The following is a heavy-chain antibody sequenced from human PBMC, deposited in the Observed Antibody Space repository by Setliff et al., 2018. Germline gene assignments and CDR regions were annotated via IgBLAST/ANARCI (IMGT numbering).Heavy chain of an antibody. D-gene: IGHD3-9*01. J-gene: IGHJ4*02. CDR3: ARGDDWFFHFDC. V-gene: IGHV4-59*01. CDR1: GASFTTSY. CDR2: IYNPGSS. Sequence: NPSETLSLTCSVSGASFTTSYWSWVRQSPEKGLQWIAYIYNPGSSNYNPSLKGRVNISVDTSRNQVSLKLKSVTAADTAVYYCARGDDWFFHFDCWGQGTLVTVSS.